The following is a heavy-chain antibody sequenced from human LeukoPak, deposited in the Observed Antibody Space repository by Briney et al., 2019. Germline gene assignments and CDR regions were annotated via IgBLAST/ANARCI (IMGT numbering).Heavy chain of an antibody. D-gene: IGHD1-26*01. CDR3: ARDLGADAFDI. Sequence: GGSLRLSCAASGFAFSSHGMNWVRQAPGKGLEWVSGISPSGDILYYVDSVKGQFTISRDNSKNTVYLQMNSLRAEDTAVYYCARDLGADAFDIWGQGTMVTVSS. V-gene: IGHV3-23*01. CDR2: ISPSGDIL. J-gene: IGHJ3*02. CDR1: GFAFSSHG.